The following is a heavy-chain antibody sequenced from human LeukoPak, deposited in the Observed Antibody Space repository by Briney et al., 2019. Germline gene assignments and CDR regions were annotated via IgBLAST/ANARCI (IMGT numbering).Heavy chain of an antibody. CDR1: GFTFSSYA. CDR3: AKARGGGSSWYYFDY. Sequence: GGSLRLSCAASGFTFSSYAMSWVRQAPGKGLEWVSAISGSGGSTYYADSVKGRFTISRDKSKNTLYLQMNSLRAEDTAVYYCAKARGGGSSWYYFDYWGQGTLVTVSS. CDR2: ISGSGGST. V-gene: IGHV3-23*01. D-gene: IGHD6-13*01. J-gene: IGHJ4*02.